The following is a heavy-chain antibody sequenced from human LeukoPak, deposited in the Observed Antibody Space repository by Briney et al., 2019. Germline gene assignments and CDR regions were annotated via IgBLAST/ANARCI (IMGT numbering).Heavy chain of an antibody. V-gene: IGHV3-15*07. CDR2: IKSEIDGGAT. Sequence: GSLRLSCAASGFSFSTYSMNWVRQAPGKGLEWVGRIKSEIDGGATDYAAPVQDRFTISRDDSQATLYLQMNSLKTEDTAVYYCTTGGSVIVAGTRAFDIWGQGTMVTVSS. CDR3: TTGGSVIVAGTRAFDI. D-gene: IGHD5-12*01. CDR1: GFSFSTYS. J-gene: IGHJ3*02.